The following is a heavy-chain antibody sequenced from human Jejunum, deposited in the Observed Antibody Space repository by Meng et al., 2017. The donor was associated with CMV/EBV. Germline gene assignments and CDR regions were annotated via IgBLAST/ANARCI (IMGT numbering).Heavy chain of an antibody. CDR3: VRQYVTV. CDR1: GFRFGNYA. J-gene: IGHJ4*02. Sequence: LRISCAASGFRFGNYAMNWVRQAPGKGLEWVSSISESGGITDYADSVKDRFTISRDNSKSTLFLQMNSLRPEDAAVYYCVRQYVTVWGQGTLVTVSS. CDR2: ISESGGIT. D-gene: IGHD2-21*02. V-gene: IGHV3-23*01.